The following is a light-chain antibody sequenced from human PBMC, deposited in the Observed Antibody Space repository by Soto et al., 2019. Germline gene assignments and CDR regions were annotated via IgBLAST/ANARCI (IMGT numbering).Light chain of an antibody. J-gene: IGLJ1*01. V-gene: IGLV2-14*01. Sequence: QSVLTQTASVSGSPGQSITISCSGTSSDVGDYNYVSWYQQHPGKAPKLLIYEVSNRPSGVSNRFSGPKSGNTASLTISGLQAEDEADYYCSSYRTSKTYVVGNGTKVTVL. CDR2: EVS. CDR3: SSYRTSKTYV. CDR1: SSDVGDYNY.